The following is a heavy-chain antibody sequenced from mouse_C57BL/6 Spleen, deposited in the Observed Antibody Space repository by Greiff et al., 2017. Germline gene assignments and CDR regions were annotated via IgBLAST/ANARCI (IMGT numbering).Heavy chain of an antibody. D-gene: IGHD3-2*02. CDR2: IDPSDSYT. J-gene: IGHJ4*01. V-gene: IGHV1-59*01. Sequence: VQLQQSGAELVRPGTSVKLSCKASGYTFTSYWMHWVKQRPGQGLEWIGVIDPSDSYTNYNQKFKGKATLTVDTSSSTAYMQLSSLTSEDSAVYYCARQLRLRDYAMDYWGQGTSVTVSS. CDR1: GYTFTSYW. CDR3: ARQLRLRDYAMDY.